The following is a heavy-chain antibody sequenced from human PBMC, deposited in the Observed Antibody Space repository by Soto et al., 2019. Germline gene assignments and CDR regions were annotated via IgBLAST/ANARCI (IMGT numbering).Heavy chain of an antibody. CDR2: IIPIIGII. CDR1: GGTFSTYT. D-gene: IGHD3-22*01. J-gene: IGHJ5*02. Sequence: QVQLVQSGAEVKKPGSSVKVSCKASGGTFSTYTITWVRQAPGQGLEWMGRIIPIIGIINYAQKFQGRVTITGDNFTGTAYMELTRLRSDDTAVYYCAGDPDSHYNDSHASSYPWGQGTLVTVSS. CDR3: AGDPDSHYNDSHASSYP. V-gene: IGHV1-69*08.